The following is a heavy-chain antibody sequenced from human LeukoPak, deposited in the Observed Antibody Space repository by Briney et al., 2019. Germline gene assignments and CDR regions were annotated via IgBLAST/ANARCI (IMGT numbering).Heavy chain of an antibody. D-gene: IGHD6-19*01. V-gene: IGHV3-23*01. CDR3: AKQWLVGI. CDR2: LSETGDTT. CDR1: GFSFRDHA. J-gene: IGHJ4*02. Sequence: GGSLRLSXAASGFSFRDHAMNWVRQAPGKGLEWVSSLSETGDTTDYADSVKGRFTISRDNSKNTLYLQMNSLRPDDTAVYYCAKQWLVGIWGQGTLVTVSS.